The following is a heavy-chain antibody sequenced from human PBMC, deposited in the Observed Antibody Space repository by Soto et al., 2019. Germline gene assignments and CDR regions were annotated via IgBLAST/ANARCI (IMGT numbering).Heavy chain of an antibody. CDR3: ARGDPYCGGGTCHPHWFDP. V-gene: IGHV3-7*01. Sequence: GGSLRLSCAASGFTFSSYWLSWVRQAPGKGLEWVANIKQDGGEKYYADSVKGRFTISRDNAENSLYLQMNSLRAEDTAVYYCARGDPYCGGGTCHPHWFDPWGQGTLVTV. J-gene: IGHJ5*02. D-gene: IGHD2-15*01. CDR1: GFTFSSYW. CDR2: IKQDGGEK.